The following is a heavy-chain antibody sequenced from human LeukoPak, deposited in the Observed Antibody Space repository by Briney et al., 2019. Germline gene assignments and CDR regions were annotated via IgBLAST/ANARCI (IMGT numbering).Heavy chain of an antibody. J-gene: IGHJ4*02. Sequence: PGGSLRLSCGASGFTFSNYGMLWVRQAPGKGLEWVAFIRYDGNNKLYADSVKGRFTISRDNAKNSLYLQMNSLRAEDTAVYYCARLYGSGYYWGQGTLVTVSS. CDR3: ARLYGSGYY. D-gene: IGHD3-10*01. CDR1: GFTFSNYG. V-gene: IGHV3-30*02. CDR2: IRYDGNNK.